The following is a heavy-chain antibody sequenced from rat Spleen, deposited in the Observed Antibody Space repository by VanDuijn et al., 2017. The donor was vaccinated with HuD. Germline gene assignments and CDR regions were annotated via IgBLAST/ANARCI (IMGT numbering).Heavy chain of an antibody. CDR1: GFTFSDYY. CDR2: ISPSGGST. V-gene: IGHV5-25*01. D-gene: IGHD1-11*01. J-gene: IGHJ2*01. CDR3: TRLDYGGSYFDY. Sequence: EVHLVESGGDLVQPGRSLKLSCAASGFTFSDYYMAWVRQAPTKGLEWVASISPSGGSTYYRDSVKGRFSISRDNAKSTLYLQMDSLRSEDTATYYCTRLDYGGSYFDYWGQGVMVTVSS.